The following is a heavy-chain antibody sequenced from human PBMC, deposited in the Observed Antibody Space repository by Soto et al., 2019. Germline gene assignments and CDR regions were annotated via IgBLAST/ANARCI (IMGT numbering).Heavy chain of an antibody. CDR2: VYYSGTT. J-gene: IGHJ4*02. D-gene: IGHD4-17*01. Sequence: SETLSLTCSVSGGSVSNRSYYWSWIRQPPGKRLEWIGYVYYSGTTNYNPSLKSRVTISVDLSKNQFSLRLSSVTTADTALYYCARTTAVPNTLRSRYFFDYWGQGTLVTVSS. CDR1: GGSVSNRSYY. CDR3: ARTTAVPNTLRSRYFFDY. V-gene: IGHV4-61*01.